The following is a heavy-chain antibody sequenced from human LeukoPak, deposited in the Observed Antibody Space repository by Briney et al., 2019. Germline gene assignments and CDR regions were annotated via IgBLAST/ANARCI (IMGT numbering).Heavy chain of an antibody. CDR3: ARFNEAAGTGSLRYYFDY. CDR2: INPSGGST. Sequence: ASVKVSCKASGYTFTSYYMHWVRQAPGQGLEWMGIINPSGGSTTYAQKFQGRVTMTRDTSTSTVYMELSSLRSDDTAVYYCARFNEAAGTGSLRYYFDYWGQGTLVTVSS. V-gene: IGHV1-46*01. J-gene: IGHJ4*02. CDR1: GYTFTSYY. D-gene: IGHD6-13*01.